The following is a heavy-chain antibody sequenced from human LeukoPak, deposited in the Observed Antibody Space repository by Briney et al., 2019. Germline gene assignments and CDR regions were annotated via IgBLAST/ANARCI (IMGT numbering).Heavy chain of an antibody. V-gene: IGHV1-2*02. CDR1: GYTFTGYY. Sequence: ASVKVSCKASGYTFTGYYMHWVRQAPGQGLEWMGWINPNSGGTNYAQKFQGRVTMTRDTSISTAYMELSRLRSDDTAVYYCARNTYGSGSIGYYYYYMDAWGKGTTVTVSS. D-gene: IGHD3-10*01. J-gene: IGHJ6*03. CDR2: INPNSGGT. CDR3: ARNTYGSGSIGYYYYYMDA.